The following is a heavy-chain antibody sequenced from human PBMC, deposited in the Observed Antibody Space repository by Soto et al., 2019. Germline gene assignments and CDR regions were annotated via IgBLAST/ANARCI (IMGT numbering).Heavy chain of an antibody. CDR1: GFSFSKAW. CDR3: TTSGNPNIVDH. Sequence: EVQLVESGGGLVKPGGSLRLSCAASGFSFSKAWMNWVRQAPGKGLEWVGRIRSRSGTTDYAAPVKGRFTISRDDSKYTLYLQMNSQKVEETAVYFCTTSGNPNIVDHWGQGALGIVSS. V-gene: IGHV3-15*07. J-gene: IGHJ4*02. CDR2: IRSRSGTT.